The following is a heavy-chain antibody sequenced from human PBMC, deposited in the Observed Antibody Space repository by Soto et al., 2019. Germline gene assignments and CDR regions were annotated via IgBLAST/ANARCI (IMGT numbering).Heavy chain of an antibody. CDR2: IYYSGST. CDR3: ARAESFIADYYYGMDV. J-gene: IGHJ6*02. CDR1: GGSISSYY. V-gene: IGHV4-59*08. Sequence: SETLSLTCTVSGGSISSYYWSWIRQPPGKGLEWIGYIYYSGSTNYNPSLKSRVTISVDTSKNQFSLKLSSVTAADTAVYYCARAESFIADYYYGMDVWGQGTTVTVSS.